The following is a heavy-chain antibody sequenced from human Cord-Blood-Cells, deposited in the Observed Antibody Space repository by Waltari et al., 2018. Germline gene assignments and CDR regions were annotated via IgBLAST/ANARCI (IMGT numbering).Heavy chain of an antibody. J-gene: IGHJ3*02. V-gene: IGHV1-69*01. CDR2: SIPILCTG. CDR3: ARDLSYYDFWSGYYDAFDI. D-gene: IGHD3-3*01. CDR1: GGTFSSYA. Sequence: QVQLVQSGAEVKKPGSSVKVSCKASGGTFSSYAISWVRQAPGQGLEWMGGSIPILCTGDYAQKFQGRVTITADESTSTAYMELSSLRSEDTAVYYCARDLSYYDFWSGYYDAFDIWGQGTMVTVSS.